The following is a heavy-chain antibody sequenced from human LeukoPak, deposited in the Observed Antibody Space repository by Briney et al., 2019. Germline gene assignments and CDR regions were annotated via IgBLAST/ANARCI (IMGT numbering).Heavy chain of an antibody. CDR1: GFTFSTFA. CDR2: VVGGGTT. D-gene: IGHD5-24*01. V-gene: IGHV3-23*01. CDR3: AKDLHYNDGRWEFDP. Sequence: GGSLRLSCAASGFTFSTFAMTWVRQAPGKGLEWVSGVVGGGTTYYADSVKGRFTLSKDNSKKTVYLQMNSLRVEDTAVYYCAKDLHYNDGRWEFDPWGQGTLVTVSS. J-gene: IGHJ5*02.